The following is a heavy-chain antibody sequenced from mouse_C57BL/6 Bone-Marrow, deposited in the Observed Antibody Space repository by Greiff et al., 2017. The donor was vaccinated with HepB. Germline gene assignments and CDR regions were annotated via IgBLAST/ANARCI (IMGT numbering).Heavy chain of an antibody. Sequence: EVKLMESEGGLVQPGSSMKLSCTASGFTFSDYYMAWVRQVPEKGLEWVANINYDGSSTYYLDSLKSRFIISRDNAKNILYLQMSSLKSEDTATYYCARAGVYYGSSYDYAMDYWGQGTSVTVSS. J-gene: IGHJ4*01. D-gene: IGHD1-1*01. CDR1: GFTFSDYY. CDR2: INYDGSST. CDR3: ARAGVYYGSSYDYAMDY. V-gene: IGHV5-16*01.